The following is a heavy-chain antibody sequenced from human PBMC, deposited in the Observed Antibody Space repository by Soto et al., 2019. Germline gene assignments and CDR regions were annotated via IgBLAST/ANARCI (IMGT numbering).Heavy chain of an antibody. V-gene: IGHV1-3*01. CDR3: ARDYDFWSGTTCVDP. J-gene: IGHJ5*02. Sequence: ASVKVSCKASGYTFTSYAMHWVRQAPGQRLEWMGWINAGNGNTKYSQKFQGRVTITRDTSASTAYMELSSLRSEDTAVYYCARDYDFWSGTTCVDPWGQGTLVTVSP. CDR1: GYTFTSYA. D-gene: IGHD3-3*01. CDR2: INAGNGNT.